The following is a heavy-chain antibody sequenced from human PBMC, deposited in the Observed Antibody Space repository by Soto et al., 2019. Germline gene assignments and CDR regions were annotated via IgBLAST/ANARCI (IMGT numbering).Heavy chain of an antibody. Sequence: PGGSLRLSCAASGLTFSSYWMTWVRQAPGKGLEWVANIKQDGSEKYYVDSVKGRFTISRDNAKNSLYLQMNNLRVEDTAVYYCARGEAIGDDPWGHGTLVPVSS. V-gene: IGHV3-7*01. J-gene: IGHJ5*02. D-gene: IGHD3-10*01. CDR1: GLTFSSYW. CDR2: IKQDGSEK. CDR3: ARGEAIGDDP.